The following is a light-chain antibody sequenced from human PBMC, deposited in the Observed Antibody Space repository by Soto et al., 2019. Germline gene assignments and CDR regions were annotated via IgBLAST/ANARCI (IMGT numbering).Light chain of an antibody. Sequence: QSVLTQSPSASGTPGQRVSISCSGSTSNIGTNTVSWYQHVPGTAPKLLIYSNDQRPSAVPGRFSGSKSGTSASLAISGLLSEDEADYYCATWDDSLNGQVFGGGTKLTVL. CDR2: SND. J-gene: IGLJ2*01. CDR3: ATWDDSLNGQV. V-gene: IGLV1-44*01. CDR1: TSNIGTNT.